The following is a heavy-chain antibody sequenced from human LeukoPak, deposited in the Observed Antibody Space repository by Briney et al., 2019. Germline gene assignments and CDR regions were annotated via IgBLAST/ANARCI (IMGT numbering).Heavy chain of an antibody. Sequence: PGGSLRLSCAASGFTFSSYGMHWVRQAPGKGLEWVAVMSYEGSNKYYADSVKGRFTISRDNSKNTLYLQMNSLRAEDTAVYYCAKDRGDYYDSSGYYSGGFDIWGQGTMVTVSS. CDR3: AKDRGDYYDSSGYYSGGFDI. CDR1: GFTFSSYG. V-gene: IGHV3-30*18. J-gene: IGHJ3*02. CDR2: MSYEGSNK. D-gene: IGHD3-22*01.